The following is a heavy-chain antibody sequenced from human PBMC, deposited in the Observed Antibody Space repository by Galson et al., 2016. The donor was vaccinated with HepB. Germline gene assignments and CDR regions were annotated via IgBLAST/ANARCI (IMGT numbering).Heavy chain of an antibody. J-gene: IGHJ4*02. CDR1: GFSLNTSGVG. Sequence: PALVKPTQTLTLTCTFSGFSLNTSGVGVGWIRQPPGKALEWLALIYWDDDKRYSPSLKSRLTIPKDTSKNQVVLTMASVGPVDTATYYCARRLGIQPPFDYWGQGALVTVSS. CDR3: ARRLGIQPPFDY. D-gene: IGHD1-14*01. CDR2: IYWDDDK. V-gene: IGHV2-5*02.